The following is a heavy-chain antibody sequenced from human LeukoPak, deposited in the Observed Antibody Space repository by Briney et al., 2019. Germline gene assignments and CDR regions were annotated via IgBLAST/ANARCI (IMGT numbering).Heavy chain of an antibody. D-gene: IGHD4-17*01. CDR3: AGGIGDYGDSAFDY. J-gene: IGHJ4*02. Sequence: ASVKVSCKASGYTFTGYYMHWVRQAPGQGLEWMGWINPDSAGTNYALNFQGRVTMTRDTSISTAHMELSRLTSDDTAVYYCAGGIGDYGDSAFDYWGQGTPVTVSS. V-gene: IGHV1-2*02. CDR1: GYTFTGYY. CDR2: INPDSAGT.